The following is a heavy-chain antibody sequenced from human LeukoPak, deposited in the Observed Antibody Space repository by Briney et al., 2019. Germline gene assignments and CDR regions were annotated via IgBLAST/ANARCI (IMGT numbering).Heavy chain of an antibody. D-gene: IGHD6-6*01. Sequence: SESLSLTCTVSGGSISSGGYYWSWIRQHPGKGLEWIGYIYYSGSTYYNPSLKSRVTISVDTSKNQFSLKLSSVTAADTAVYYCASAGSSSSSYDFDYWGQGTLVTVSS. V-gene: IGHV4-31*03. J-gene: IGHJ4*02. CDR3: ASAGSSSSSYDFDY. CDR1: GGSISSGGYY. CDR2: IYYSGST.